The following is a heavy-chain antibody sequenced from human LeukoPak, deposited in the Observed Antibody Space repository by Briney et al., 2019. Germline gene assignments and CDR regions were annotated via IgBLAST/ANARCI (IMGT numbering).Heavy chain of an antibody. V-gene: IGHV6-1*01. CDR3: ARVSPNTVTTLQYFDY. J-gene: IGHJ4*02. CDR1: GDSVYSNSAA. Sequence: SQTLSLTCAISGDSVYSNSAAWNWIRQSPSRGLEWLGRTYYRSKWYNDYAVSVKSRITINPDTSKNQFSLQLNSVTPEDTAVYYCARVSPNTVTTLQYFDYWGQGTLVTVSS. D-gene: IGHD4-17*01. CDR2: TYYRSKWYN.